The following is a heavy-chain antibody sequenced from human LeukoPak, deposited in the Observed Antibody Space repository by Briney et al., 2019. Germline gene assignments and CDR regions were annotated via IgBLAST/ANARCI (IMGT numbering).Heavy chain of an antibody. J-gene: IGHJ3*02. V-gene: IGHV3-7*03. CDR1: GFTFSSYW. CDR2: IKQDGSEK. CDR3: AKARDSSSWYVGAFDI. Sequence: PGGSLRLSCAASGFTFSSYWMSWVRQAPGKGLEWVANIKQDGSEKYYVDSVKGRFTISRDNAKNSLYLQMNSLRAEDMALYYCAKARDSSSWYVGAFDIWGQGTMVTVSS. D-gene: IGHD6-13*01.